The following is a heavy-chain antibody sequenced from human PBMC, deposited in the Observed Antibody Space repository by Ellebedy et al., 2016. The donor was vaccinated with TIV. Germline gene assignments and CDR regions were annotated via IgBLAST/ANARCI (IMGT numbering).Heavy chain of an antibody. CDR1: GFTFSSYA. CDR2: ISASGGST. V-gene: IGHV3-23*01. Sequence: GGSLRLSCAASGFTFSSYAMSWVRQAPGRGLEWVSSISASGGSTYYADSVKGRFTISRDNSKNTLYLQMNSLRAEDTAVYYCARLLGEMGYYYGMDVWGQGTTVTVSS. J-gene: IGHJ6*02. D-gene: IGHD3-10*01. CDR3: ARLLGEMGYYYGMDV.